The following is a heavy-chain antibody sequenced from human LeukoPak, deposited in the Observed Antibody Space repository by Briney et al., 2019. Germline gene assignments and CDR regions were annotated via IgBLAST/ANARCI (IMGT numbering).Heavy chain of an antibody. CDR1: GFTFSSYS. V-gene: IGHV3-21*01. CDR3: ARIASRYSAYYYGMDV. D-gene: IGHD1-14*01. CDR2: ISSSSSYI. Sequence: NPGGSLRLSCVASGFTFSSYSMNWVRQAPGKGLEWVSSISSSSSYIYYADSVKGRFTISRDNAKNSLYLQMNSLRAEDTAVYYCARIASRYSAYYYGMDVWGQGTTVTVSS. J-gene: IGHJ6*02.